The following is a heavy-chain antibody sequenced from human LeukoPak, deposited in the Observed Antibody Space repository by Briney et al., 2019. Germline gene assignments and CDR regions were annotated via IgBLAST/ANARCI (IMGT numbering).Heavy chain of an antibody. J-gene: IGHJ2*01. CDR3: ARGQYHLLYWYFDL. D-gene: IGHD2-2*01. CDR2: IYSSGST. Sequence: SETLSLTCTVSGGSISSYYWSWIRQPAGKGLEWIGRIYSSGSTNYNPSLKRRVTMSVDTSKNQFSLKLSSVTAADTAVYYCARGQYHLLYWYFDLWGRGTLVTVSS. V-gene: IGHV4-4*07. CDR1: GGSISSYY.